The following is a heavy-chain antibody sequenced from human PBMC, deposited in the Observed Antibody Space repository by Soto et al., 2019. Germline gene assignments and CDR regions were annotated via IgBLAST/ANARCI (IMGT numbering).Heavy chain of an antibody. CDR2: IWYDGSNK. CDR3: ARDQATYYYYYGMDV. CDR1: GFTFSSYG. V-gene: IGHV3-33*01. Sequence: PGGSLRLSCAASGFTFSSYGMHWVRQAPGKGLEWVAVIWYDGSNKFYADSVKGRFTISRDNSKNTLYLQMNSLRAEDTAVYYCARDQATYYYYYGMDVWGQGTTVTVSS. J-gene: IGHJ6*02.